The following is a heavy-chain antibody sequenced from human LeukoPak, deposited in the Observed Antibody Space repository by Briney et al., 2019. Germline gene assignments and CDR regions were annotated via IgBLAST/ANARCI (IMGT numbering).Heavy chain of an antibody. CDR3: ARLKATVSIHAYFDS. J-gene: IGHJ4*02. Sequence: SETLSLTCTVSGGSISSGSYYWSWIRQPAGKGLEWIGYIDHGGSTNYNPSLRSRVSISSDTSKIQFSLELTSVTAADTAVYYCARLKATVSIHAYFDSWGQGTLVTVSS. D-gene: IGHD4-17*01. V-gene: IGHV4-61*10. CDR1: GGSISSGSYY. CDR2: IDHGGST.